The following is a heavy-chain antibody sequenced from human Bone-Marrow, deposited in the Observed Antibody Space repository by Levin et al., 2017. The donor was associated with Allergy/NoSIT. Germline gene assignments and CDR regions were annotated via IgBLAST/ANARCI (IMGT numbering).Heavy chain of an antibody. CDR1: GFTFSGYT. V-gene: IGHV3-21*01. CDR3: ARGGGSQKGGLDV. D-gene: IGHD3-10*01. J-gene: IGHJ6*02. Sequence: GGSLRLSCAASGFTFSGYTMHWVRQAPGKGLEWISSIRSAGTYIHYADSVKGRLTISRDNANNSVSLEMNNLRADDTALYYCARGGGSQKGGLDVWGQGTTVTVSS. CDR2: IRSAGTYI.